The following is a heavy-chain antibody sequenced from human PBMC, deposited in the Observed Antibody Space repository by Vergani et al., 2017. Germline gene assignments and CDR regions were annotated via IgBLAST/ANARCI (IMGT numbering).Heavy chain of an antibody. Sequence: EVQLLESGGGLVQPGGSLRLSCAASGFTFSSYAMSWVRQAPGKGLEWVSAISGSGGSTYYADSVKGRFTISRDNSKNTLYLQMNSLRAEDTAVYYCAKDLGSSGWDGGEGDYWGQGTLVTVSS. CDR3: AKDLGSSGWDGGEGDY. V-gene: IGHV3-23*01. J-gene: IGHJ4*02. D-gene: IGHD6-19*01. CDR2: ISGSGGST. CDR1: GFTFSSYA.